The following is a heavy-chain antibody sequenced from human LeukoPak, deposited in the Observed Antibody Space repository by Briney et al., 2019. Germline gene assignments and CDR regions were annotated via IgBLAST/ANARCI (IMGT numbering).Heavy chain of an antibody. J-gene: IGHJ4*02. Sequence: ASVKVSCKTSGNTFTSYYMHWVRQAPGQGLEWMGIINPSGGSTTYAQRFQGRVTMTKDMSTSTVYMELSSLRSEDTAVYYCARAAYSSGWYWPDYWGQGTLVTVSS. V-gene: IGHV1-46*01. D-gene: IGHD6-19*01. CDR2: INPSGGST. CDR1: GNTFTSYY. CDR3: ARAAYSSGWYWPDY.